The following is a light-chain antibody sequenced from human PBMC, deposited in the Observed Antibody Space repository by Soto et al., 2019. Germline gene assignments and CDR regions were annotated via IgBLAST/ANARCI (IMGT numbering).Light chain of an antibody. Sequence: TQSPATLSSSAGERVTLSCRASQAVNGRLAWYQQKPGQAPSLLIYKASTLATGVPARFSGSGSGTEFTLTINSLQPDDFAIYYCQQQNDYPLTFGGGTKVEIK. CDR1: QAVNGR. CDR2: KAS. V-gene: IGKV1-5*03. J-gene: IGKJ4*01. CDR3: QQQNDYPLT.